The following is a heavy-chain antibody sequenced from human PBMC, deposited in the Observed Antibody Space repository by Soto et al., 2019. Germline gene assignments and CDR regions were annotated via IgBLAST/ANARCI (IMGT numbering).Heavy chain of an antibody. CDR1: GFTVSSNY. V-gene: IGHV3-53*02. J-gene: IGHJ4*02. CDR2: IYNGGST. D-gene: IGHD3-10*01. Sequence: EVQLVETGGGLIQPGGSLRLSCAASGFTVSSNYMSWVRQAPGKGLEWVSIIYNGGSTSYADSVKGRFTISRDNSKNTVYLQMNSLRAEDTAVYYCARERLYGPASAWGQGTLVTVSS. CDR3: ARERLYGPASA.